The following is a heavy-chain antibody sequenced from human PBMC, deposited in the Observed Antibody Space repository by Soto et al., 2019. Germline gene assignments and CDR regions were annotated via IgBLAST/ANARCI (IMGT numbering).Heavy chain of an antibody. Sequence: PGGSLRLSCAASGFSFSSYAMSWVRQPPGKGLEWVSGISGSGDSTYYADFVKGRSTISRDNSKNTLYLRISSLRAEDTAVYYCSKIDRAASSGYTDYWGQGILVTVSS. J-gene: IGHJ4*02. V-gene: IGHV3-23*01. CDR3: SKIDRAASSGYTDY. CDR2: ISGSGDST. D-gene: IGHD3-22*01. CDR1: GFSFSSYA.